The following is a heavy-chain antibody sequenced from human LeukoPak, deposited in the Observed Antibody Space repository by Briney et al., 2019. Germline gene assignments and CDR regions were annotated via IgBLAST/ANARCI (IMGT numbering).Heavy chain of an antibody. V-gene: IGHV3-48*04. J-gene: IGHJ4*02. D-gene: IGHD1-26*01. CDR2: ITSTSSII. CDR3: ARVMYSPEKTPEDY. CDR1: GFTLSSYS. Sequence: PGGSLRLSCAASGFTLSSYSMTWVRQATGKGLEWVSYITSTSSIIYYADSVKGRFTISRDNAMNSLYLQMNNLRVEDTAVYYCARVMYSPEKTPEDYWGQGTLDTVSS.